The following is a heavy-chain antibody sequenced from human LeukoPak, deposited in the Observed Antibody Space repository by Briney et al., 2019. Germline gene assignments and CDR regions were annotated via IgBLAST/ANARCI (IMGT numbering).Heavy chain of an antibody. Sequence: PSETLSLTCTVSGGSISSYYWSWIRQPPGKGLEWIGYIYYSGSTNYNPSLKSRVTISVDTSKNQFSLKLSSVTAADTAVYYWARGGAGGVTAYRRGWFDPWGQGTLVTVSS. CDR3: ARGGAGGVTAYRRGWFDP. V-gene: IGHV4-59*08. J-gene: IGHJ5*02. D-gene: IGHD3-16*01. CDR1: GGSISSYY. CDR2: IYYSGST.